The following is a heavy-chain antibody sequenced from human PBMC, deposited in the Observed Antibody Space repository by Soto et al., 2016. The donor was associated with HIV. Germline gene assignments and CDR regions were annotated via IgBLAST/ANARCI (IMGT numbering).Heavy chain of an antibody. CDR3: TKDLPGRPVGARGRDYFDY. CDR1: GFSFSTYA. V-gene: IGHV3-23*04. Sequence: EVQLVESGGGLVQPGGSLRLPCAASGFSFSTYAMSWVRQAPGKGLEWVASISGSGSSTYYADSVKGRFTISRDNSKNTLYLQMNSLRAEDTAVYYCTKDLPGRPVGARGRDYFDYWGQGTLVTVSS. D-gene: IGHD1-26*01. CDR2: ISGSGSST. J-gene: IGHJ4*02.